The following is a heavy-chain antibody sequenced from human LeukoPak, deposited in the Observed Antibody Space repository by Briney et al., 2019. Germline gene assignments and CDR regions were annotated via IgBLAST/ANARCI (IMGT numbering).Heavy chain of an antibody. CDR1: GFTFSTYS. D-gene: IGHD3-22*01. J-gene: IGHJ4*02. V-gene: IGHV3-21*01. Sequence: GGSLRLSCAASGFTFSTYSMNWVRQAPGKGLGWVSSISGSSIYIYYADSVKGRFTISRYNAKNSLSLQMNSLRAEDTAVYYCARDPPYYDSSGYYYDYWGQGTLVTVSS. CDR3: ARDPPYYDSSGYYYDY. CDR2: ISGSSIYI.